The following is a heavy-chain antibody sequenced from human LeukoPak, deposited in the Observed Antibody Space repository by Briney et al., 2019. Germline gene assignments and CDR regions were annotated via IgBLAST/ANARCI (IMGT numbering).Heavy chain of an antibody. D-gene: IGHD2-2*01. J-gene: IGHJ5*01. CDR2: ISGSGGST. V-gene: IGHV3-23*01. CDR3: TREAIPALRPFDS. Sequence: TGGSLRLSCAASGFTFSSYAMSWVRQAPGKGLEWVSAISGSGGSTYYADSVKGRFTISRDNSKNTLYLQMNSLKTEDTAVYYCTREAIPALRPFDSWGQGTLVTVSS. CDR1: GFTFSSYA.